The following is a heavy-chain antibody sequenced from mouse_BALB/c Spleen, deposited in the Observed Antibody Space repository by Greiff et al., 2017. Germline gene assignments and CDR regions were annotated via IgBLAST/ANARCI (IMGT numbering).Heavy chain of an antibody. CDR2: INPSNGGT. Sequence: QVQLQQSGAELVKPGASVKLSCKASGYTFTSYYMYWVKQRPGQGLEWIGEINPSNGGTNFNEKFRSKATLTADKSSSTAYMQLSSLTSEDSAVYYCARVYYYGSSPYWYFEVWGAGTTVTVSS. CDR3: ARVYYYGSSPYWYFEV. V-gene: IGHV1S81*02. CDR1: GYTFTSYY. D-gene: IGHD1-1*01. J-gene: IGHJ1*01.